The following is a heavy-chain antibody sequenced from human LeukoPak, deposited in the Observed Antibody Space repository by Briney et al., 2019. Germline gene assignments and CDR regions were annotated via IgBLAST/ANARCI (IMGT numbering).Heavy chain of an antibody. CDR3: ARGYYYDSSGYSNNWFDP. Sequence: GASVKVSCKASGCTFTSYDINWVRQATGQGLEWMGWMNPNSGNTGYAQKFQGRVTMTRNTSISTAYMELSSLRSEDTAVYYCARGYYYDSSGYSNNWFDPWGQGTLVTVSS. CDR2: MNPNSGNT. CDR1: GCTFTSYD. V-gene: IGHV1-8*01. D-gene: IGHD3-22*01. J-gene: IGHJ5*02.